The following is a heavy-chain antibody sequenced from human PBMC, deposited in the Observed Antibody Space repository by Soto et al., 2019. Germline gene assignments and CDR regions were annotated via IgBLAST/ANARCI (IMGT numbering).Heavy chain of an antibody. CDR2: ISWNSGSI. CDR3: AKVLFPGIAVAGNDY. J-gene: IGHJ4*02. Sequence: GGSLRLSCAASGFTFDDYAMHWVRQAPGKGLEWVSGISWNSGSIGYADSVKGRFTISRDNAKNSLYLQMNSLRAEDTALYYCAKVLFPGIAVAGNDYWGQGTLVTVSS. CDR1: GFTFDDYA. V-gene: IGHV3-9*01. D-gene: IGHD6-19*01.